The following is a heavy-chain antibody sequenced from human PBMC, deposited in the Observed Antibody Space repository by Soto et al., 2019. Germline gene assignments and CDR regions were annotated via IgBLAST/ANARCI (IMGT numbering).Heavy chain of an antibody. J-gene: IGHJ6*02. CDR3: ARDWGAPGRGSALGYYYHFGMDV. D-gene: IGHD3-16*01. Sequence: EVQLVESGGGLVQPGGSLRLSCAASGFTFSTYWMNWVRQAPGKGLEWVANIKEDGSEAYYVDSVKGRFTISRDNAKNSLYLDMNSLRGEDTAVYYCARDWGAPGRGSALGYYYHFGMDVWGHGTTVTVPS. V-gene: IGHV3-7*05. CDR2: IKEDGSEA. CDR1: GFTFSTYW.